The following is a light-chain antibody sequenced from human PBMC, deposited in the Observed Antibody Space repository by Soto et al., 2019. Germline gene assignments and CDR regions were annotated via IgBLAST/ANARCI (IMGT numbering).Light chain of an antibody. CDR3: QQYSSAST. Sequence: DIQMTQSPSTLSASVGDRVTITCRASQSINNWLAWYQQKPGKAPKLLIYRASSLENGVPSRFSRRGSGTEFIFTITSLQPDDFATYYCQQYSSASTFGQGTKVEI. V-gene: IGKV1-5*03. J-gene: IGKJ1*01. CDR1: QSINNW. CDR2: RAS.